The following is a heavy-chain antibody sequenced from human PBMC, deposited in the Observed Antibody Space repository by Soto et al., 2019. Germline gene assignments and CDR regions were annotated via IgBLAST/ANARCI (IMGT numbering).Heavy chain of an antibody. CDR1: GFTFTSYA. V-gene: IGHV3-23*01. J-gene: IGHJ4*02. CDR3: AKGPHSSAWHYFDY. CDR2: LSGGNT. D-gene: IGHD6-19*01. Sequence: DVQLLESGGALVQPGGSLRLSCAASGFTFTSYAMSWVCQAPGKGLEWVSTLSGGNTYYADSVKGRFTISRDNSENTLYLQMISLRVEDMAIYYCAKGPHSSAWHYFDYWGQGTLITVSS.